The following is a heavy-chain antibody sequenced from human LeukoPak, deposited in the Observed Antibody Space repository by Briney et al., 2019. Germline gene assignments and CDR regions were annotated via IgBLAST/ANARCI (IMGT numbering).Heavy chain of an antibody. CDR1: GGSISSYY. CDR3: AKGQYYYDSSGYYYGY. Sequence: SETLSLTCTVSGGSISSYYWSWIRQPPGKGLEWIGYIYYSGSTNYNPSLKSRVTISVDTSKNQFSLKLSSVTAADTAVYYCAKGQYYYDSSGYYYGYWGQGTLVTVSS. CDR2: IYYSGST. V-gene: IGHV4-59*08. D-gene: IGHD3-22*01. J-gene: IGHJ4*02.